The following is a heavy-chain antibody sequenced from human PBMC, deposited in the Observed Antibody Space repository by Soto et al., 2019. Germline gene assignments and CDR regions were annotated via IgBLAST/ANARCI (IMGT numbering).Heavy chain of an antibody. CDR2: IYSSGNA. J-gene: IGHJ5*02. V-gene: IGHV4-4*07. D-gene: IGHD3-22*01. CDR1: LDSISNSY. CDR3: AKGRGFYSDNYFDP. Sequence: QVQLLESGPGLVKPSETLSLTCSVSLDSISNSYWTLIRQPAGKGLEWIGHIYSSGNANYNPSLKSRVTMSLDTSKNQFSLSLKSVTAADTAIYYCAKGRGFYSDNYFDPWGQGTQVTVSS.